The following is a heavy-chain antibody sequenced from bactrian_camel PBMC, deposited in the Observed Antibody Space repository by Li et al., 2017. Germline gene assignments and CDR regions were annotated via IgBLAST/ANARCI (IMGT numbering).Heavy chain of an antibody. CDR3: AEDTVGRSGPDHFNPALYNY. Sequence: EVQLVESGGGSVQAGGSLRLSCAVSVSSANDYCLGWFRQASGKEREWVGSLDSDGRINYADSVKGRFTISLDKEKKAVILQMNSLKPEDSGMYYCAEDTVGRSGPDHFNPALYNYWGQGTQVTVST. V-gene: IGHV3S10*01. D-gene: IGHD6*01. CDR1: VSSANDYC. J-gene: IGHJ4*01. CDR2: LDSDGRI.